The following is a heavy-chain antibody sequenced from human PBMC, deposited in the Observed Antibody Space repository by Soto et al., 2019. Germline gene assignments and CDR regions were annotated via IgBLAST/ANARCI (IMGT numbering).Heavy chain of an antibody. J-gene: IGHJ4*02. V-gene: IGHV3-23*01. CDR3: AKIIPASYYYDTSGFGIDDY. CDR1: GFSFSSYA. CDR2: ISGSGSST. D-gene: IGHD3-22*01. Sequence: PGGSLRLSCAASGFSFSSYAMSWVRQAPGRGLEWVSAISGSGSSTYYADSVKGRFTISRDNSKNTLYLQVNSLRAEDTAVYYCAKIIPASYYYDTSGFGIDDYWGQGTLVTVS.